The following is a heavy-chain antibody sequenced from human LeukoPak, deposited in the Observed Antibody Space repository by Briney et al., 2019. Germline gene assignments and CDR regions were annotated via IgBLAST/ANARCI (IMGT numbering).Heavy chain of an antibody. CDR3: ARPVGVVVIFDAFDI. CDR1: GFTFSSYS. J-gene: IGHJ3*02. CDR2: ISYDGSNK. Sequence: PGGSLRVSCAASGFTFSSYSMHWVRQAPGKGLEWVAVISYDGSNKYYADSVKGRFTISRDNSKNTLYLQMNSLRAEDTAVYYCARPVGVVVIFDAFDIWGQGTMVTVSS. D-gene: IGHD2-15*01. V-gene: IGHV3-30*04.